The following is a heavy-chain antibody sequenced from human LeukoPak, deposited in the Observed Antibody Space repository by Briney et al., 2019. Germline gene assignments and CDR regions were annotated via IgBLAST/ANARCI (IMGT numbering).Heavy chain of an antibody. D-gene: IGHD3-3*02. V-gene: IGHV1-69*06. CDR3: ARAPATYIRDAFDI. CDR2: LVPVFNAP. CDR1: GGTFSNSA. J-gene: IGHJ3*02. Sequence: SVKVSCKASGGTFSNSAINWVRQAPGQGLEWKGGLVPVFNAPKYAQRFQDRVTITADKSTNIAHMELSSLRSEDTAVYFCARAPATYIRDAFDIWGQGTIVTVSS.